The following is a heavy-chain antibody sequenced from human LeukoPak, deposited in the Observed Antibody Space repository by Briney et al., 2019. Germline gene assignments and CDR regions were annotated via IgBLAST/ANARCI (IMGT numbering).Heavy chain of an antibody. CDR1: GYTFTNYG. Sequence: ASVKVSCKASGYTFTNYGISWVRQAPGQGPEWMGWISGYNGITNYAQKLQGRVTMTTDTSTSTAYMELRSLRSDDTAVYYCARETYSGSYYFDYWGQGTPVTVSS. V-gene: IGHV1-18*01. CDR2: ISGYNGIT. D-gene: IGHD1-26*01. J-gene: IGHJ4*02. CDR3: ARETYSGSYYFDY.